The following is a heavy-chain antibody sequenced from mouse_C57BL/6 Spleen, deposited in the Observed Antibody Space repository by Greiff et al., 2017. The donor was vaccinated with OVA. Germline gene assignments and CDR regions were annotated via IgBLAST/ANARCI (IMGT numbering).Heavy chain of an antibody. CDR1: GYTFTDYE. D-gene: IGHD2-2*01. J-gene: IGHJ4*01. V-gene: IGHV1-15*01. CDR2: IDPETGGT. Sequence: QVQLQQSGAELVRPGASVTLSCKASGYTFTDYEMHWVKQTPVHGLEWIGAIDPETGGTAYNQKFKGKAILTADKSSSTAYMELRSLTSEDSAVYYCTRKGGLYAMDYWGQGTSVTVSS. CDR3: TRKGGLYAMDY.